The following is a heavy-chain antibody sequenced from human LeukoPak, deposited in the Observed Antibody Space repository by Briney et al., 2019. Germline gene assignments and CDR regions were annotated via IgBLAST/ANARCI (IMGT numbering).Heavy chain of an antibody. CDR1: GFTFSSYE. CDR3: ARQGGYHFPNAFDI. J-gene: IGHJ3*02. V-gene: IGHV3-48*03. Sequence: PGGSLRLSCAASGFTFSSYEMNWVHQAPGKGLEWVSYISSSGSTIYYADSVKGRFSISRDNDEKSMYLQMNSLRADDTAVYFCARQGGYHFPNAFDIWGQGTLVTASS. D-gene: IGHD5-12*01. CDR2: ISSSGSTI.